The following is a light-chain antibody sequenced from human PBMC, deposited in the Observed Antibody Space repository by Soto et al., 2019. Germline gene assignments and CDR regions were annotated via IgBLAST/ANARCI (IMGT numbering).Light chain of an antibody. CDR1: QSSSSW. CDR3: QQYNSDPWT. V-gene: IGKV1-5*01. J-gene: IGKJ1*01. Sequence: DIQMTQSPSTLSASVGYRVTITCRASQSSSSWLAWYQQKPGKAPKLLIYDASSLESGVPSRFSGSGSGTEFTLTISSLQPDDFATYYCQQYNSDPWTFCQGTKVEIK. CDR2: DAS.